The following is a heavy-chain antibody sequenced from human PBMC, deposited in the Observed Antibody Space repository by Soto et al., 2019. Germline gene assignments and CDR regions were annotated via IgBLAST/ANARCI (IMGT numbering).Heavy chain of an antibody. V-gene: IGHV1-18*01. J-gene: IGHJ5*02. D-gene: IGHD1-1*01. CDR1: GNTFTNFG. Sequence: QGQLVQSGAEVKKPGASVKVSCTASGNTFTNFGVTWVRQAPGQGLEWMGWISAYTDDPNYAQKFQGRVTMTIDTSTRTAYLNLKSLTSDDTAVYYCARGIQGAEAWFDPWGQGTLVTVSS. CDR2: ISAYTDDP. CDR3: ARGIQGAEAWFDP.